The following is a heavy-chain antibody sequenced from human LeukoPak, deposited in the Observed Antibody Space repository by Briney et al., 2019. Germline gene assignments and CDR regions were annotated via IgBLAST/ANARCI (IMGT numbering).Heavy chain of an antibody. CDR3: AKDYRRDGYNYYFDY. CDR1: GFTFRSYA. V-gene: IGHV3-30-3*01. J-gene: IGHJ4*02. Sequence: GGSLRLSCAASGFTFRSYAMHWVRQAPGKGLEWVAIVSFDGSSKYYTGSVKGRSTISRDNSKNTLYLQMDSLRPEDTAVYYCAKDYRRDGYNYYFDYWGQGTLVTLSS. CDR2: VSFDGSSK. D-gene: IGHD5-24*01.